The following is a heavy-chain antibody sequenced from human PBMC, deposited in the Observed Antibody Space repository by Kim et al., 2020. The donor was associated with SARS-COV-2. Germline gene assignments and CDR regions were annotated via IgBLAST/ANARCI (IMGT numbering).Heavy chain of an antibody. D-gene: IGHD6-19*01. CDR3: ARHGGSSGLGDY. CDR2: IYYSGST. J-gene: IGHJ4*02. CDR1: GGSISSSSYY. V-gene: IGHV4-39*01. Sequence: SETLSLTCTVSGGSISSSSYYWGWIRQPPGKGLEWIGSIYYSGSTYYNPSLKSRVTISVDTSKNQFSLKLSSVTAADTAVYYCARHGGSSGLGDYWGQGTLVTVSS.